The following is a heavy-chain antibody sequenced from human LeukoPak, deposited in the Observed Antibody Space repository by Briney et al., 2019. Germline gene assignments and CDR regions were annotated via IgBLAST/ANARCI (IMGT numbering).Heavy chain of an antibody. CDR1: GFTFSDYY. CDR2: ISSSGSTI. CDR3: AKDFYSSSWYFFDY. J-gene: IGHJ4*02. Sequence: PGGSLRLSCAASGFTFSDYYMSWIRQAPGKGLEWVSYISSSGSTIYYADSVKGRFTISRDNAKNSLYLQMNSLRAEDTAVYYCAKDFYSSSWYFFDYWGQGTLVTVSS. D-gene: IGHD6-13*01. V-gene: IGHV3-11*01.